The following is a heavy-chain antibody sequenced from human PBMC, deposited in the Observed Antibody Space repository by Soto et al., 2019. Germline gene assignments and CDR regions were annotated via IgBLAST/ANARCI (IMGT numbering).Heavy chain of an antibody. D-gene: IGHD4-17*01. CDR2: ISGSGGST. J-gene: IGHJ4*02. CDR1: GFTFSSYA. CDR3: AKDPGGDATEWYYFDY. V-gene: IGHV3-23*01. Sequence: EVQLLESGGGLVQPGGSLRLSCAASGFTFSSYAMSWVRQAPGKGLEWVSAISGSGGSTYYADSVKGRFTISRDNSKNTLYLQMNSLRAEDTAVYYCAKDPGGDATEWYYFDYWGQGTLVTVSS.